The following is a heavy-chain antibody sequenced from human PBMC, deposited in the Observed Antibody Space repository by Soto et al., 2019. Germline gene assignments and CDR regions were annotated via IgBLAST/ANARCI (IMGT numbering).Heavy chain of an antibody. CDR1: GGXISSYY. D-gene: IGHD3-10*01. CDR2: IYYSGST. CDR3: ARHNYGSGSTYFDY. Sequence: PSETLSLTCTVSGGXISSYYWSWIRQPPGKGLEWIGYIYYSGSTNYNPSLKSRVTISVDTSKNQFSLKLNSMTAADTAVYYCARHNYGSGSTYFDYWGQGTLVTSPQ. J-gene: IGHJ4*02. V-gene: IGHV4-59*08.